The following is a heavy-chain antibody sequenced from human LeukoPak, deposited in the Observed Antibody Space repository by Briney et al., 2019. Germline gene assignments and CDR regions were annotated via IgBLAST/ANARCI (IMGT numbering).Heavy chain of an antibody. J-gene: IGHJ4*02. CDR1: GGSISSYY. V-gene: IGHV4-59*12. D-gene: IGHD3-10*01. CDR2: IYYSGST. CDR3: ARGYGSGYDFDY. Sequence: SSETLSLTCTVSGGSISSYYWSWIQQPPGKGLEWIGYIYYSGSTNYNPSLKSRVTISVDTSKNQFSLKLSSVTAADTAVYYCARGYGSGYDFDYWGQGTLVTVSS.